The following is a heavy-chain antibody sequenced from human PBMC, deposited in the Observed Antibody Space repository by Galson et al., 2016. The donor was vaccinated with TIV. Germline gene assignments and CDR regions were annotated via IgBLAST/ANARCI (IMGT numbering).Heavy chain of an antibody. D-gene: IGHD4-17*01. CDR3: ARGGGCGDVYFDF. Sequence: SLRLSCAASRFTFSSYAMSWVRQAPGKGLEWVSAISLSGGRTYYADSVKGRFTFSRDNSKNTLYLQMDRLRAEDTAVYYCARGGGCGDVYFDFWGQGSLVTVSS. CDR2: ISLSGGRT. J-gene: IGHJ4*02. V-gene: IGHV3-23*01. CDR1: RFTFSSYA.